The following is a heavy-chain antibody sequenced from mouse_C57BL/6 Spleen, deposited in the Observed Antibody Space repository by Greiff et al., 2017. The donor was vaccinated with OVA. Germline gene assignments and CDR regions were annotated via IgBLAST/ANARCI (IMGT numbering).Heavy chain of an antibody. CDR1: GYTFTSYW. CDR3: ARSQPSPYDGSSPAWFAY. J-gene: IGHJ3*01. CDR2: IDPSDSYT. V-gene: IGHV1-69*01. Sequence: QVQLQQPGAELVMPGASVKLSCKASGYTFTSYWMHWVKQRPGQGLEWIGEIDPSDSYTNYNQKFKGKSTLTVDKSSSTAYMQLSSLTSEDSAVYYCARSQPSPYDGSSPAWFAYWGQGTLVTVSA. D-gene: IGHD1-1*01.